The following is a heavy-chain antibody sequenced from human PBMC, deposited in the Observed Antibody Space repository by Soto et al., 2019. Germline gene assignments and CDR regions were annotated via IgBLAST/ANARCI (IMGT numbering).Heavy chain of an antibody. CDR3: AKSRLEQYFFDY. V-gene: IGHV4-31*03. CDR2: TYYSGST. D-gene: IGHD6-19*01. Sequence: QVQLQESGPGLVKPSQTLSLTCTVSGGSISRGGYYWIWIRQHPGKGLEWIGYTYYSGSTYYNPSLKSRVTISVDTSKDQFSVKLSSVTAADTAVYFCAKSRLEQYFFDYWGQGTLVTVSS. CDR1: GGSISRGGYY. J-gene: IGHJ4*02.